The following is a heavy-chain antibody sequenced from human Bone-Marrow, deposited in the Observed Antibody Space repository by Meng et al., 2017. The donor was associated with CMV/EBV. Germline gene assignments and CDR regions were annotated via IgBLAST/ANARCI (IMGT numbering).Heavy chain of an antibody. Sequence: GESLKISCAASGFTFSSYGMHWVRQAPGKGLEWVAFIRYDGSNKYYADSVKGRFTISRDNSKNTLYLQMNSLRAEDTAVYYCAKDLGVTPLSGGLQFDDWGQGTLVTVSS. J-gene: IGHJ4*02. D-gene: IGHD5-24*01. CDR1: GFTFSSYG. CDR2: IRYDGSNK. CDR3: AKDLGVTPLSGGLQFDD. V-gene: IGHV3-30*02.